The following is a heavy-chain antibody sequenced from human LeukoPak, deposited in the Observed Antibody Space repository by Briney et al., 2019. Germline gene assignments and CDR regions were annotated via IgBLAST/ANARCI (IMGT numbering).Heavy chain of an antibody. J-gene: IGHJ5*02. V-gene: IGHV3-48*03. CDR2: ISSNGSTI. CDR3: ARDLWFEH. CDR1: GFTFSSYE. Sequence: EPGGSLRLSCAASGFTFSSYEINWVRQAPGKGLEWVSYISSNGSTIYYADSVKGRFTISGDNAKNSLYLQMNSLRAEDTAVYYCARDLWFEHWGQGTLVTVSS.